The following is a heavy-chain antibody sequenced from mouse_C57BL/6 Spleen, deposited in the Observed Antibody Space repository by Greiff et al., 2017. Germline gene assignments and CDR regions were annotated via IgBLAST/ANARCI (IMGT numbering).Heavy chain of an antibody. CDR2: IYPGSGST. CDR1: GYTFTSYW. V-gene: IGHV1-55*01. Sequence: QVQLQQPGAELVKPGASVKMSCKASGYTFTSYWITWVKQRPGQGLEWIGDIYPGSGSTNYNEKFKSKATLTVDTSSSTAYMQLSSLTSEDAAVYYCARNCGSSPSFDYWGQGTTLTVSS. CDR3: ARNCGSSPSFDY. J-gene: IGHJ2*01. D-gene: IGHD1-1*01.